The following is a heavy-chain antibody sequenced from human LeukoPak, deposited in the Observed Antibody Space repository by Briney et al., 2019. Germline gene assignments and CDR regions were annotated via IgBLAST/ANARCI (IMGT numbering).Heavy chain of an antibody. CDR3: ARGNILTGYTA. CDR1: GFTFSTYD. Sequence: GGSLRLSCAASGFTFSTYDMHWVRQATGEGLEWVSAIGNAGDTYYVGSVKGRFTISRENAKNFLFLQMNSLRAGDTAVYYCARGNILTGYTAWGQGTLVTVSS. V-gene: IGHV3-13*01. CDR2: IGNAGDT. J-gene: IGHJ5*02. D-gene: IGHD3-9*01.